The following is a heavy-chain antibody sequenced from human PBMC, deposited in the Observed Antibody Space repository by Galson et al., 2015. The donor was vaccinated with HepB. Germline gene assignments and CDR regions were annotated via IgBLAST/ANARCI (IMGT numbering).Heavy chain of an antibody. CDR3: ARDRREKVTSYYFDY. J-gene: IGHJ4*02. D-gene: IGHD2-21*02. CDR2: TPYSGST. V-gene: IGHV4-59*01. CDR1: ADSFSNYY. Sequence: ETLSLTCSVSADSFSNYYWTWIRQPPGKGLEWIGYTPYSGSTNYNPSLKSRATISVDTSKNYFSLKLTSVTAADTAVYYCARDRREKVTSYYFDYWGQGVLVTVSS.